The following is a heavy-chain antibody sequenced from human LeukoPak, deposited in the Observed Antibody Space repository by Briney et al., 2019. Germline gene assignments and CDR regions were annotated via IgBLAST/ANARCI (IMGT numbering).Heavy chain of an antibody. V-gene: IGHV4-4*08. Sequence: PSETLSLTCTVSGGSITSYYWSWIRQPPGKGLEWIGYIYTSGSTNYNPSLKSRVTISVDTSKNQFSLKLSSVTAADTAVYYCARGTQVGRDNWFDPWGQGTLVTVSS. CDR3: ARGTQVGRDNWFDP. J-gene: IGHJ5*02. CDR1: GGSITSYY. D-gene: IGHD1-26*01. CDR2: IYTSGST.